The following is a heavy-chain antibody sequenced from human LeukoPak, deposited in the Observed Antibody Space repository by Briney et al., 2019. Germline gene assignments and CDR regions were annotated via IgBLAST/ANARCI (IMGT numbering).Heavy chain of an antibody. Sequence: GESLKISCEVSGYSFTTYWIGWVRQMPGKGLEWMGIIYPGDSDTRYSPSFQGQVTISGDKSISTACLQWSSLKASDTAMYYCARLIQYCSGGSCFPDAFDIWGQGTMVTVSS. V-gene: IGHV5-51*01. CDR2: IYPGDSDT. CDR1: GYSFTTYW. D-gene: IGHD2-15*01. CDR3: ARLIQYCSGGSCFPDAFDI. J-gene: IGHJ3*02.